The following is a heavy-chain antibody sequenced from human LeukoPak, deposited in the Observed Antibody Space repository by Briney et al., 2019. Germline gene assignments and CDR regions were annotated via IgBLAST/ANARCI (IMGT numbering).Heavy chain of an antibody. Sequence: SQTLSLTCTVSGDSINSGSYYWSWLRQPAGKGLEWIGRIYSSGRTNYNPSLKSRVTISIDTSKNQFSLRLSSVTAADTAVYYCARVSIAARQNWFDPWGQGTLVTVSS. CDR1: GDSINSGSYY. CDR3: ARVSIAARQNWFDP. CDR2: IYSSGRT. J-gene: IGHJ5*02. V-gene: IGHV4-61*02. D-gene: IGHD6-6*01.